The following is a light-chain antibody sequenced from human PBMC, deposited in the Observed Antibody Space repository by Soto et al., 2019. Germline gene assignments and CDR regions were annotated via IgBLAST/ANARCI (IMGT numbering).Light chain of an antibody. V-gene: IGKV3-15*01. CDR2: AAS. J-gene: IGKJ3*01. Sequence: EIVMTQSPATLSVSPGERATLSCRASQSVSGNLAWYQQKPGQAPRLLIYAASTRATGMPARFSGSGSGTEFMLNISSLKSENFAVYYCQQYNNWTPSTFGARTKVDIK. CDR1: QSVSGN. CDR3: QQYNNWTPST.